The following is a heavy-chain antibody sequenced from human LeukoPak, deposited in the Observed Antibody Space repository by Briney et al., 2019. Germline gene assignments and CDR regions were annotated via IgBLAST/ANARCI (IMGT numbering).Heavy chain of an antibody. V-gene: IGHV4-39*07. CDR2: IYYSGST. Sequence: TSETLSLTCTVSGGSISSSSYYWGWIRQPPGKGLEWIGSIYYSGSTYYNPSLKSRVTISLDTSKNQFSLKLSSVTAADTAVYYCARDVDYGGNLGIKWFDPWGQGTLVTVSS. CDR3: ARDVDYGGNLGIKWFDP. D-gene: IGHD4-23*01. J-gene: IGHJ5*02. CDR1: GGSISSSSYY.